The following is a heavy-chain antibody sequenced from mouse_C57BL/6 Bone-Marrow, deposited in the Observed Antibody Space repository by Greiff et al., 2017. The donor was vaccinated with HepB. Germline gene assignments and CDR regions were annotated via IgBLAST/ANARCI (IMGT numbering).Heavy chain of an antibody. Sequence: EVQLVESGGGLVKPGGSLKLSCAASGFTFSDYGMHWVRQAPEKGLEWVAYISSGSSTIYYADTVKGRFTISRDNAKNTLFLQMTSLRSYDTAMYYCARNFITTVYWYFDVWGPGTTVTVSS. CDR2: ISSGSSTI. CDR1: GFTFSDYG. CDR3: ARNFITTVYWYFDV. J-gene: IGHJ1*01. D-gene: IGHD1-1*01. V-gene: IGHV5-17*01.